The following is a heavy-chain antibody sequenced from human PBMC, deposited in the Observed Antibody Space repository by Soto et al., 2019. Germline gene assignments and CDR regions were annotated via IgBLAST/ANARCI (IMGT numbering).Heavy chain of an antibody. J-gene: IGHJ4*02. CDR2: IIPVLGIT. CDR3: ATQRH. V-gene: IGHV1-69*02. CDR1: GGIFSTYT. Sequence: QVQLVQSGAEVKKPGSSVNVSCKPSGGIFSTYTFSWVRQAPGQGLEWMGRIIPVLGITNSTQKFQGRVTITADKSTSTVYMKLSSLRSEDTAMYYCATQRHWGQGNLVTVSS.